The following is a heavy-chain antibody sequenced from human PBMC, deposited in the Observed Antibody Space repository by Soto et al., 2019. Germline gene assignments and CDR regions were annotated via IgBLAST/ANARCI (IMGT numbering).Heavy chain of an antibody. J-gene: IGHJ3*02. V-gene: IGHV1-8*01. CDR1: GYTFTSYD. CDR3: ARETLWFGELKDAFDI. Sequence: ASVKVSCKASGYTFTSYDINWVRQATGQGLEWMGWMNPNSGNTGYAQKFQGRVTMTRNTSISTAYMELSSLRSEDTAVYYCARETLWFGELKDAFDILGQGTMVTVS. D-gene: IGHD3-10*01. CDR2: MNPNSGNT.